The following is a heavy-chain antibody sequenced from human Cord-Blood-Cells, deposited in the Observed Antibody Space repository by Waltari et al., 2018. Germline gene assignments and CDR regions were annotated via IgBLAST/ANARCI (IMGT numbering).Heavy chain of an antibody. CDR1: GGSISSSSYY. CDR3: ASGANGYDSSGYFDY. V-gene: IGHV4-39*07. J-gene: IGHJ4*02. CDR2: IYYSGST. D-gene: IGHD3-22*01. Sequence: QLQLQESGPGLVKPSETLSLTCTVSGGSISSSSYYWGWIRQPPGKGLEWIGSIYYSGSTYHDPSLKSQVTISVDTSKNQFSLKLSSVTAADTAVYYCASGANGYDSSGYFDYWGQGTLVTVSS.